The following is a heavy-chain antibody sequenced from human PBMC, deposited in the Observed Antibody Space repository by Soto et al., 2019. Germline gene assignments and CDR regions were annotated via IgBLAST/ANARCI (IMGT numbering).Heavy chain of an antibody. J-gene: IGHJ6*02. V-gene: IGHV5-51*01. Sequence: GESLKISCKGSGYTFTNYWIGWVRQMPGKGLEWMGIIYPGDSDTKYNPSFQGQVTISADKSIATTYLQWSSLKASDTAIYYCAASIFYYGMDVWGQGTTVTVSS. CDR3: AASIFYYGMDV. CDR1: GYTFTNYW. CDR2: IYPGDSDT.